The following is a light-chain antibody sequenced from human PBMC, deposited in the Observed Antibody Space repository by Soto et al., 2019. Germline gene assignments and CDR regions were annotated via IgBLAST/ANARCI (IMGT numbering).Light chain of an antibody. CDR2: EDN. CDR3: QSPRV. J-gene: IGLJ3*02. CDR1: SGSIASNY. Sequence: NFMLTQPHSVSESPGKTVTISCTRSSGSIASNYVQWYQQRPGSAPTTVIYEDNQRPSGVPDRFSGSIDSSSNSASLTISGRKTEDEADYYCQSPRVFGGGTKLTVL. V-gene: IGLV6-57*03.